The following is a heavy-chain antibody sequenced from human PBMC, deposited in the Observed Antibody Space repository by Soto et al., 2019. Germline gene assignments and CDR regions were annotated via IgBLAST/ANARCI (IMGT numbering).Heavy chain of an antibody. CDR3: ARVSYYYDSSGYYIDAFDI. Sequence: GGSLRLSCAASGFTFSSYWMHWVRQAPGKGLVWVSRINSDGSSTSYADSVKGRFTISRDNAKNTLYLQMNSLRAEDTAVYYCARVSYYYDSSGYYIDAFDIWGQGTMVTVSS. CDR1: GFTFSSYW. CDR2: INSDGSST. V-gene: IGHV3-74*01. J-gene: IGHJ3*02. D-gene: IGHD3-22*01.